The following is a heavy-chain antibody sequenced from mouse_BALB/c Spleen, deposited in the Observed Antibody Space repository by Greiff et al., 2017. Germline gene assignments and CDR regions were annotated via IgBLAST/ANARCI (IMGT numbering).Heavy chain of an antibody. D-gene: IGHD2-4*01. Sequence: EVMLVESGGGLVKPGGSLKLSCAASGFTFSSYTMSWVRQTPEKRLEWVATISSGGGNTYYPDSVKGRSTISRDNAKNNLYLQMSSLRSEDTALYYCARWGYDYDDGFAYWGQGTLVTVSA. J-gene: IGHJ3*01. CDR1: GFTFSSYT. CDR3: ARWGYDYDDGFAY. CDR2: ISSGGGNT. V-gene: IGHV5-9*03.